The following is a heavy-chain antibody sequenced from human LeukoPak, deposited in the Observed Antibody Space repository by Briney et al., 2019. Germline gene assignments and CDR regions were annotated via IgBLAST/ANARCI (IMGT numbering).Heavy chain of an antibody. CDR3: ARVGAYAFDI. J-gene: IGHJ3*02. CDR1: GGSTSTYY. D-gene: IGHD1-26*01. CDR2: ISYSGST. V-gene: IGHV4-59*01. Sequence: SETLPLTCTVSGGSTSTYYWSWIRQPPGKGLEWIGYISYSGSTNYNPSLKSRVTIAVDTSKNQFSLKLSSVTAADTAVYYCARVGAYAFDIWGQGTMVSVSS.